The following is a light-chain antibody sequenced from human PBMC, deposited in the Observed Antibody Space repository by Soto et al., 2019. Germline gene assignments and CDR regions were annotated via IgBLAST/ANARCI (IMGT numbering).Light chain of an antibody. V-gene: IGLV1-40*01. CDR2: GNS. CDR3: QSYDSSLSGYV. CDR1: RSNIGAGYD. J-gene: IGLJ1*01. Sequence: QSVLTQPPSVSGAPGQGVTISCTGNRSNIGAGYDVHWYQQLPGTAPKLLIYGNSNRPSGVPDRFSGSKSGTSASLAITGLQAEDEADYYCQSYDSSLSGYVFGTGTKVTVL.